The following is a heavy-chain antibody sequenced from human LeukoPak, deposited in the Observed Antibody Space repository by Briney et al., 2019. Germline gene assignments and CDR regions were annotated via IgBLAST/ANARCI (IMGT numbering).Heavy chain of an antibody. Sequence: ASVKVSCKASGYTFTSYDINWVRQATGQGLEWMGWMNPNSGNTGYAQKFQGRVTMTEDTSTDTAYMELSSLRSEDTAVYYCAIHPMHAHEYYFDYWGQGTLVTVSS. J-gene: IGHJ4*02. CDR1: GYTFTSYD. CDR3: AIHPMHAHEYYFDY. CDR2: MNPNSGNT. V-gene: IGHV1-8*01.